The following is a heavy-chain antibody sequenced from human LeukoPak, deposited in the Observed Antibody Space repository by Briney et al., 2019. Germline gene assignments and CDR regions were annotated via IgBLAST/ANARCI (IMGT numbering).Heavy chain of an antibody. J-gene: IGHJ4*02. Sequence: GGSLRLSCAVSGFTSGFTFGSRWMHWVRQAPGKGLVWVSLVKNDGTTNYADSVKGRFTVSRDNAKNTMYLQMNNLRVEDTALYFCHPLGYTSNWGQGTLVTVSS. D-gene: IGHD6-19*01. CDR1: GFTFGSRW. V-gene: IGHV3-74*01. CDR3: HPLGYTSN. CDR2: VKNDGTT.